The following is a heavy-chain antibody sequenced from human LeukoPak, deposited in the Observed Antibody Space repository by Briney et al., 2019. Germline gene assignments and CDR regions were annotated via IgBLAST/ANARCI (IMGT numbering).Heavy chain of an antibody. CDR2: ISPHNGIT. V-gene: IGHV1-18*01. Sequence: ASVKVSCKTSGYTFTTHGISWVRQAPGQGLEWMGWISPHNGITKYAQKVQGRVTMTADISTSTVYLELASLSSDDSALYYCARSGSADYQEQLGPPGYYHYMDVWGKGTTVTVSS. D-gene: IGHD1-1*01. J-gene: IGHJ6*03. CDR1: GYTFTTHG. CDR3: ARSGSADYQEQLGPPGYYHYMDV.